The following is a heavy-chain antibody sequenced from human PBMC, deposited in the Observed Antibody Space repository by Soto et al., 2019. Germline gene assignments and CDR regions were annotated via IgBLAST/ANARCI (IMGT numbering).Heavy chain of an antibody. CDR2: IWYDGSNK. J-gene: IGHJ6*02. D-gene: IGHD3-9*01. CDR1: GFTFSSYG. CDR3: ARDPQLRYFDSSPYGMDV. Sequence: QVQLVESGGGVVQPGRSLRLSCAASGFTFSSYGMHWVRQAPGKGLEWVAVIWYDGSNKYYADSVQGRFTISRDNSKNTLYLQMNSLRAEDTAVYYCARDPQLRYFDSSPYGMDVWGQGTTVTVSS. V-gene: IGHV3-33*01.